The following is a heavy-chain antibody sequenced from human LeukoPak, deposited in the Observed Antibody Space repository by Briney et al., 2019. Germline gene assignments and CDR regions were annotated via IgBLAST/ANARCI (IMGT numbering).Heavy chain of an antibody. J-gene: IGHJ5*02. CDR2: ISYDGSNK. CDR3: AKETTTVTDWFDP. D-gene: IGHD4-17*01. Sequence: GRSLRLSCAASGFTFSSYGMHWVRQAPGKGLEWVAVISYDGSNKYYADSVKGRFTISRDNSKNTLYAQMNSLRAEDTAVYYCAKETTTVTDWFDPWGQGTLVTVSS. CDR1: GFTFSSYG. V-gene: IGHV3-30*18.